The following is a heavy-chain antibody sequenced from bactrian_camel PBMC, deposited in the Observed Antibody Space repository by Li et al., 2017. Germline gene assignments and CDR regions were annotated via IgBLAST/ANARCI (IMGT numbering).Heavy chain of an antibody. J-gene: IGHJ6*01. Sequence: VQLVESGGGSVQVGGSLRLSCAASGYPYSRYCLAWFRQVPGEEREQVAAIEVGGSQTYYADSVKGRFTISHDYGKTTVSLQMRSLKPEDTAMYYCATVSFGTCTKVHGVNDFGAWGQGTQVTVS. CDR3: ATVSFGTCTKVHGVNDFGA. V-gene: IGHV3S31*01. D-gene: IGHD4*01. CDR2: IEVGGSQT. CDR1: GYPYSRYC.